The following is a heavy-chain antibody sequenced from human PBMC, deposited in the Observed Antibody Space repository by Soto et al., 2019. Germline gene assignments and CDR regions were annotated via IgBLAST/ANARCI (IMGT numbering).Heavy chain of an antibody. J-gene: IGHJ3*02. V-gene: IGHV3-21*01. CDR3: ARTGEIHSAFDI. Sequence: GESLKISCAASGYTFTRYSMNWVRQAPGKGLEWVSSISSTTSYIFYADSVKGRFIISRDNAKNSLYLQMNSLRAEDTAVYYCARTGEIHSAFDIWGQGTMVTVSS. CDR1: GYTFTRYS. D-gene: IGHD3-10*01. CDR2: ISSTTSYI.